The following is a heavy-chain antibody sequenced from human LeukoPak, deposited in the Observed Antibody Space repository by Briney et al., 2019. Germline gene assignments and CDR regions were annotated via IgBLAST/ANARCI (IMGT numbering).Heavy chain of an antibody. J-gene: IGHJ5*02. D-gene: IGHD6-13*01. V-gene: IGHV1-18*01. CDR3: ARDRPYSSSWNWLDP. Sequence: GASVKVSCKASGYTFTSYGISWVRQAPGQGLEWMGWISAYNGNTNYAQKLQGRVTMTTDTSTSTAYMELRSLRSDDTAVYYCARDRPYSSSWNWLDPWGQGTLVTVSS. CDR1: GYTFTSYG. CDR2: ISAYNGNT.